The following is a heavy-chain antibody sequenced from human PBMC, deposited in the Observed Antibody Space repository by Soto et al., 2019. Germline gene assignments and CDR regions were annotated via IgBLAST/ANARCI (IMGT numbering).Heavy chain of an antibody. V-gene: IGHV1-3*01. Sequence: ASVKVSCKASGYTFSIYGMHWVRQAPGQSFEWMGWINAVNGNTKYSQQFQGRVTITRDTSASTLYMELSSLKSEDTAVYYCAREESYYHYYMDVWGKGTTVTVSS. CDR3: AREESYYHYYMDV. CDR1: GYTFSIYG. J-gene: IGHJ6*03. CDR2: INAVNGNT.